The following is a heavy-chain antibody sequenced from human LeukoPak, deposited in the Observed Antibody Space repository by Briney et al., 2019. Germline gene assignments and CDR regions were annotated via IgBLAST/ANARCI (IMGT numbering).Heavy chain of an antibody. Sequence: GGSLRLSCAASGFTFSSYWMHWVRQAPGKGLVWVSYIETDGSSTRYADSVKGRFTISRDNAKNTLYLQMDSLRAEDTAVYYCARGYRDVFDIWGQGTMVTVSS. D-gene: IGHD1-14*01. V-gene: IGHV3-74*01. J-gene: IGHJ3*02. CDR2: IETDGSST. CDR1: GFTFSSYW. CDR3: ARGYRDVFDI.